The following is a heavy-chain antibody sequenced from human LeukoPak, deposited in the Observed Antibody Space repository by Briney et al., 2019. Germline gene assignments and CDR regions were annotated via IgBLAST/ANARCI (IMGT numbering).Heavy chain of an antibody. J-gene: IGHJ6*03. CDR1: GFTFSNAW. CDR3: AKDTNYYGSGSGEKGMDV. V-gene: IGHV3-23*01. D-gene: IGHD3-10*01. Sequence: PGGSLRLSCAASGFTFSNAWMSWVRQAPGKGLEWVSAISSGGGSTYYADSVKGRFTISRDNSKNTLYLQMNSLRAEDTAVYYCAKDTNYYGSGSGEKGMDVWGKGTTVTVSS. CDR2: ISSGGGST.